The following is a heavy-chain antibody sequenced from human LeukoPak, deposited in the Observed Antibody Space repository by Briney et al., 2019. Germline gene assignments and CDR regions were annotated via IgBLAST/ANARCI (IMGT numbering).Heavy chain of an antibody. V-gene: IGHV5-51*01. D-gene: IGHD6-13*01. CDR3: ASIIVAAAGRGYYYYGMDV. CDR2: IYPGDADT. Sequence: GESLEISCKGSGYSFASFWIGWVRQMPGKSLEWMGIIYPGDADTRYSPSFQGQVTISADKSISTPYVQWSSLTASDTTMSYCASIIVAAAGRGYYYYGMDVWGQGTTVTVSS. J-gene: IGHJ6*02. CDR1: GYSFASFW.